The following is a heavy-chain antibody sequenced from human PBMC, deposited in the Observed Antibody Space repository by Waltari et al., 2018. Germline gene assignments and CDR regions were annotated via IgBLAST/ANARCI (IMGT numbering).Heavy chain of an antibody. D-gene: IGHD5-12*01. CDR3: ARVRNSGYDYFFDY. J-gene: IGHJ4*02. CDR2: IRYDGSNK. Sequence: QVQLVESGGGVVQPGGSLRLSCAASGFTFSSYGLHWVRQAPGKGLEWVAFIRYDGSNKYYADSVKGRFTISRDNSKNTLYLQMNSLRAEDTAVYYCARVRNSGYDYFFDYWGQGTLVTVSS. V-gene: IGHV3-30*02. CDR1: GFTFSSYG.